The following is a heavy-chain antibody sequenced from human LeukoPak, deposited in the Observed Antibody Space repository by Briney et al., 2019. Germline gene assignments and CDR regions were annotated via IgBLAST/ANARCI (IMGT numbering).Heavy chain of an antibody. D-gene: IGHD1-26*01. CDR1: GGSISSGSYY. Sequence: SETLSLTCTVSGGSISSGSYYWGWIRQAAGKGLEWIGRIYTSGSTNYNPSLKSRVTISVDTSKNQFSLKLSSVTAADAAVYYCARSGSYYSYYFDYWGQGTLVTVSS. J-gene: IGHJ4*02. CDR3: ARSGSYYSYYFDY. V-gene: IGHV4-61*02. CDR2: IYTSGST.